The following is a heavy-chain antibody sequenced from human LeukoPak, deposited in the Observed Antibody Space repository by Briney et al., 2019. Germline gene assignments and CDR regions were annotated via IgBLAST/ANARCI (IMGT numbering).Heavy chain of an antibody. CDR3: ARGRRFYFDWFVDFDY. CDR1: GYSISSGYY. J-gene: IGHJ4*02. Sequence: SETLSLTCTVSGYSISSGYYWGWIRQPPGKGLEWIGSIYHSGSTYYNPSLKSRVTISVDTSKNQFSLKLSSVTAADTAVYYCARGRRFYFDWFVDFDYWGQGTLVTVSS. CDR2: IYHSGST. V-gene: IGHV4-38-2*02. D-gene: IGHD3-9*01.